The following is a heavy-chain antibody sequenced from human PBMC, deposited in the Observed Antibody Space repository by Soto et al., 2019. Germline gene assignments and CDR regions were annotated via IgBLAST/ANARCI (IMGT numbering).Heavy chain of an antibody. V-gene: IGHV4-30-4*02. D-gene: IGHD3-22*01. CDR1: GGSISSFYYY. CDR2: IYYSGST. Sequence: SDTLSLTCTVSGGSISSFYYYWSWIRQPPGKGLEWIGSIYYSGSTYYNPSLKSRVTISVDTSKNQFSLKLSSVTAADTAVYYCARRLYYDSSGFEGGGMDVWGQGTTVTVSS. CDR3: ARRLYYDSSGFEGGGMDV. J-gene: IGHJ6*02.